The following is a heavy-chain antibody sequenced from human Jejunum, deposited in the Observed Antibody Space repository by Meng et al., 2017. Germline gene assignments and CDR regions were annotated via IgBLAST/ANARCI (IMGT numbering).Heavy chain of an antibody. Sequence: GESLKISCTASGFTFNSYAMSWVRQAPGKGPEWVSGIDSGGSGIYYADSVKGRFTISRDNSKNTLYMQMNSLRVEDTAVYYCANGYTPDYWGQGTLVTVSS. J-gene: IGHJ4*02. D-gene: IGHD5-12*01. CDR3: ANGYTPDY. CDR2: IDSGGSGI. CDR1: GFTFNSYA. V-gene: IGHV3-23*03.